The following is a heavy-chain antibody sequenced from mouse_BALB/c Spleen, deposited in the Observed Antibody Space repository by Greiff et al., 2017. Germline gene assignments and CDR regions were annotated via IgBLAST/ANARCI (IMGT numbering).Heavy chain of an antibody. Sequence: QVQLQQSGAELSKPGASVKMSCKASGYTFTSYWMHWVKQRPGQGLEWIGYINPSTGYTEYNQKFKDKATLTADKSSSTAYMQLSSLTSEDSAVYYCARWDPLYAMDYWGQGTSVTVSS. CDR3: ARWDPLYAMDY. CDR2: INPSTGYT. D-gene: IGHD4-1*01. CDR1: GYTFTSYW. J-gene: IGHJ4*01. V-gene: IGHV1-7*01.